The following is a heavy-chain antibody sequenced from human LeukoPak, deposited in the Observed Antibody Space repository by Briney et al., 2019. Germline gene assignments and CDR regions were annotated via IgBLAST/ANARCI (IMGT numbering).Heavy chain of an antibody. D-gene: IGHD2-15*01. J-gene: IGHJ6*02. Sequence: GGSLRLSCAASGFTFSSDSMNWVRQAPGKGLEWVSSISSSSSYIYYADSVKSRFTISRDNAKKSLYLQMNSLRAEDTAVYYCARDIGYPCMDVWGQGTTVTVSS. CDR2: ISSSSSYI. V-gene: IGHV3-21*01. CDR3: ARDIGYPCMDV. CDR1: GFTFSSDS.